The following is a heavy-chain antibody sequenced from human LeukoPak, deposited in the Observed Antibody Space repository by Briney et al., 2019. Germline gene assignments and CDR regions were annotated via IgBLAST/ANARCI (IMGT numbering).Heavy chain of an antibody. CDR1: GFTFSSYS. D-gene: IGHD4-23*01. CDR2: ISSSSSTI. CDR3: ARAVNDYGGDFDY. Sequence: GGSLRLSCAASGFTFSSYSMNWVRQAPGKGLEWVSYISSSSSTIYYADSVKGRFTISRDNAKNSLYLQMNSLRAEDTAVYYCARAVNDYGGDFDYWGQGTLVTVSS. J-gene: IGHJ4*02. V-gene: IGHV3-48*01.